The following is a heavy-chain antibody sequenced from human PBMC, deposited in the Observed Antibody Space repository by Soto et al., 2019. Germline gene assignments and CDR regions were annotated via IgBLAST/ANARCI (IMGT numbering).Heavy chain of an antibody. CDR3: ARVRGYSSSLDYYYGMDV. J-gene: IGHJ6*02. V-gene: IGHV4-30-4*01. CDR2: ISYSGST. D-gene: IGHD6-6*01. CDR1: DGSMTRSDYY. Sequence: PSETLSLTCSVSDGSMTRSDYYWSWIRQPPGKGLEWVGYISYSGSTYYNPSLKSRLTISLDTSKNQFSLKLGSVTAADTAVYYCARVRGYSSSLDYYYGMDVWGQGTTVTVSS.